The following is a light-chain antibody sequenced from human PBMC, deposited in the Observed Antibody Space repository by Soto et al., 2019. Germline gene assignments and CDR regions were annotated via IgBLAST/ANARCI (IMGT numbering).Light chain of an antibody. CDR3: QQYGSSGT. V-gene: IGKV3-20*01. J-gene: IGKJ5*01. CDR1: QSVSSN. CDR2: GAS. Sequence: EIVLTQSPGTLSLSPGERATLSCRASQSVSSNLAWYQQKPGQAPRLLIYGASTRATGIPARFSGSGSGTDFTLTISRLEPEDFAVYYCQQYGSSGTFGQGTRLEIK.